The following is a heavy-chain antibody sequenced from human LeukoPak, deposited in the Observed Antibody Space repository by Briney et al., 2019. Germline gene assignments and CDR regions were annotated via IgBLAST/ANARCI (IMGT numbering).Heavy chain of an antibody. CDR2: ISSSGSTI. Sequence: LSGGSLRLSCAASGFTFSSYEMTWVRQAPGKGLEWVSYISSSGSTIYYADSVKGRFTISRDNAKNSLYLQMNSLRAEDTAVYYCARDLHLYYDSSGPPLGYWGQGTLVTVSS. CDR3: ARDLHLYYDSSGPPLGY. D-gene: IGHD3-22*01. J-gene: IGHJ4*02. V-gene: IGHV3-48*03. CDR1: GFTFSSYE.